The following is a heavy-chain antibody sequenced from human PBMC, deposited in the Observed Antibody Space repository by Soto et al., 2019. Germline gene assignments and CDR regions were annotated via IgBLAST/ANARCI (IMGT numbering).Heavy chain of an antibody. D-gene: IGHD1-7*01. CDR1: GFNFSSYE. V-gene: IGHV3-64*01. J-gene: IGHJ4*02. Sequence: EVQLAESGGGMVQPGGSLRLSFVASGFNFSSYEMHWVRQAPGKGLEYVSSISSNGGTTYYGNSVKGRFTISRDNSKNTLYLQKGSLRAEDMAVYYCVRRVSGNYDYWGQGTLVTVSS. CDR3: VRRVSGNYDY. CDR2: ISSNGGTT.